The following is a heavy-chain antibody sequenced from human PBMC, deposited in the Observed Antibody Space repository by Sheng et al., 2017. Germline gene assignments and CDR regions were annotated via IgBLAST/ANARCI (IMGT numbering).Heavy chain of an antibody. CDR2: ISSNGGST. D-gene: IGHD5-18*01. V-gene: IGHV3-64*01. CDR1: GFTFSSYA. J-gene: IGHJ3*02. CDR3: ARDTKIILQVDTAGSSLGMSFDI. Sequence: EVQLVESGGGLVQPGGSLRLSCAASGFTFSSYAMHWVRQAPGKGLEYVSAISSNGGSTYYANSVKGRFTISRDNSKNTLYLQMGSLRAEDMAVYYCARDTKIILQVDTAGSSLGMSFDI.